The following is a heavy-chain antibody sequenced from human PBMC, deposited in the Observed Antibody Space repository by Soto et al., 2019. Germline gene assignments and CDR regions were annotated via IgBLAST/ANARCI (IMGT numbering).Heavy chain of an antibody. CDR1: GYTFTNYG. V-gene: IGHV1-18*01. CDR2: ISAYTRNT. D-gene: IGHD6-13*01. J-gene: IGHJ3*01. Sequence: QVHLVQSGAEVKKPGASVKVSCKASGYTFTNYGVSWVRQAPGQRLEWMGWISAYTRNTKYAQMLQGRVTMTTDTSTSTAYMELMSLTSDYTALYYWARVLGYASRWWRHSAFDFWGQGTMVTVSS. CDR3: ARVLGYASRWWRHSAFDF.